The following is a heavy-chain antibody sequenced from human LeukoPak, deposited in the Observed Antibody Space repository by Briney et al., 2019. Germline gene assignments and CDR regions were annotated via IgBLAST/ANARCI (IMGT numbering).Heavy chain of an antibody. CDR2: IYYSGST. D-gene: IGHD7-27*01. Sequence: SETLSLTCTVSGGSISSSSYYWGWIRQPPGKGLEWIGSIYYSGSTYYNPSLKSRVTISVDTSKNQFSLKLSSVTAADTAVYYCARERRSGAGYCYYMDVWGKGTTVTVSS. CDR3: ARERRSGAGYCYYMDV. CDR1: GGSISSSSYY. J-gene: IGHJ6*03. V-gene: IGHV4-39*01.